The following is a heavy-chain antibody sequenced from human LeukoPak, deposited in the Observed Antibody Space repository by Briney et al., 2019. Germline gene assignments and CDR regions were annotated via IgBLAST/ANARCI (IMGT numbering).Heavy chain of an antibody. D-gene: IGHD2-21*01. CDR2: ISGSGGST. CDR1: GFIFSSYA. Sequence: GGSLRLSCAASGFIFSSYAMSRVRQAPGKGLEWVSAISGSGGSTYYADSVKGRFTISRDNSKNTLYLQMNSLRAEDTAVYYCAKDWSIRTAFDYWGQGTLVTVSS. V-gene: IGHV3-23*01. J-gene: IGHJ4*02. CDR3: AKDWSIRTAFDY.